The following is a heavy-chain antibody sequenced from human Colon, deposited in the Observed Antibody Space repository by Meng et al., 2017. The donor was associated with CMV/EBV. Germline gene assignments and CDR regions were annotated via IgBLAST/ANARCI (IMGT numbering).Heavy chain of an antibody. CDR1: GFTFSSYS. J-gene: IGHJ4*02. CDR3: MTPTASSDY. V-gene: IGHV3-21*06. Sequence: GESLKISCAASGFTFSSYSLNWVRQAPGKGLEWVSSISHTSDTYYADSLKGRFTLSRDNAQNSLYLQMNSLRVEDTAIYYCMTPTASSDYWGQGTLVTVSS. CDR2: ISHTSDT. D-gene: IGHD6-6*01.